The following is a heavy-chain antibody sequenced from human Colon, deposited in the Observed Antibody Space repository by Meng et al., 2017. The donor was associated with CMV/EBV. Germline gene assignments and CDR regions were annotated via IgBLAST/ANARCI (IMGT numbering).Heavy chain of an antibody. D-gene: IGHD3-10*01. CDR1: GFTFSSNS. V-gene: IGHV3-21*01. J-gene: IGHJ5*02. Sequence: AATGFTFSSNSMNWVRQAPGKGLEWVSSISSSSSYIYYADSVKGRSTISRDNAKNSLYLQMNSLRAEDTAVYYCARVQTSDLNWFDPWGQGTLVTVSS. CDR3: ARVQTSDLNWFDP. CDR2: ISSSSSYI.